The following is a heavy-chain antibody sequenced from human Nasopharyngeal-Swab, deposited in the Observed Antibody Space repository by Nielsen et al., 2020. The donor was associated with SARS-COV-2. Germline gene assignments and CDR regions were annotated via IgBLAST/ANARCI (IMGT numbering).Heavy chain of an antibody. CDR2: ISSSGTKE. V-gene: IGHV3-11*01. J-gene: IGHJ4*02. D-gene: IGHD3-9*01. CDR3: ARKYSFGCYFDY. Sequence: WIRQPPGKGLEWISFISSSGTKEQYRGSVRGRFTISRDNAKNSAYLHMNSLRAEDTAIYYWARKYSFGCYFDYWGQGTLVTVSS.